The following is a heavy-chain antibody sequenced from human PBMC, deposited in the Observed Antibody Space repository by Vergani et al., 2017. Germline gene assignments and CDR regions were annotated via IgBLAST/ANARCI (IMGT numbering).Heavy chain of an antibody. CDR1: GFPFSDYG. CDR3: AKDRPRDWETPLFLFDY. V-gene: IGHV3-23*04. CDR2: ISASGGST. D-gene: IGHD1-26*01. Sequence: VQLVESGGGEVQPGRSLRLSCSAAGFPFSDYGVHWVRQAPGKGLEWVSDISASGGSTYYTDSVKGRFIISRDISKNTLYLQMSSLRADDTAVYYCAKDRPRDWETPLFLFDYWGQGTLVAVSS. J-gene: IGHJ4*02.